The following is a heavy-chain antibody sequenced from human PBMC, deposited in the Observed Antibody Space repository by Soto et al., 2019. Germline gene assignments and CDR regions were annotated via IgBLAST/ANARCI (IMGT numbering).Heavy chain of an antibody. Sequence: GGSLRLSCAASGFTFSNAWMNWVRQAPGKGLEWVGRIKSKTDGGTTDYAAPVKGRFTISRDDSKNTLYLQMNSLKTEDTAVYYCTTDRREGVVVAANYYGMDVWGQGTTVTVSS. CDR1: GFTFSNAW. CDR3: TTDRREGVVVAANYYGMDV. J-gene: IGHJ6*02. CDR2: IKSKTDGGTT. D-gene: IGHD2-15*01. V-gene: IGHV3-15*07.